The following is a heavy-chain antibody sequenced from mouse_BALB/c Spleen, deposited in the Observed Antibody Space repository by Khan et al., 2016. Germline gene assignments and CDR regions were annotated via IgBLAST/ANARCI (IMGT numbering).Heavy chain of an antibody. CDR3: TKYCSSFPSYFDY. V-gene: IGHV1S34*01. J-gene: IGHJ2*01. CDR2: ISCYNGAT. Sequence: LVKTGASVKISCKASGYSFTGYYMHWVKQSHGKSLEWIGYISCYNGATSYNQKFKGKATFTVDTSSSTAYMQFNSLTSEDYAVYYCTKYCSSFPSYFDYWGQGTTLTVSS. D-gene: IGHD1-1*01. CDR1: GYSFTGYY.